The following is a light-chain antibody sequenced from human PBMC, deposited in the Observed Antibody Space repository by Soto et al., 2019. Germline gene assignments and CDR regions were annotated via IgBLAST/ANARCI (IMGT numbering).Light chain of an antibody. CDR2: GAS. CDR3: QQRRNWPLT. CDR1: QSVSSK. V-gene: IGKV3-15*01. Sequence: EIVMTQSPATLSVSPGERATLSCRASQSVSSKLAWYQQKPGQAPRLLIYGASTRATGIPARFSGSGSGTEFTLTIGSLQSEDFAVYYCQQRRNWPLTFGQGTKV. J-gene: IGKJ1*01.